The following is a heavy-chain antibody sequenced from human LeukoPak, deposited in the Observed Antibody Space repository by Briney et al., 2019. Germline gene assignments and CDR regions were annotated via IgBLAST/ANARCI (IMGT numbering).Heavy chain of an antibody. CDR3: ARTQDCSSPSCYPYYFDF. CDR1: GFSLSTSGVR. CDR2: IDWDDDK. V-gene: IGHV2-70*04. J-gene: IGHJ4*02. Sequence: SGPTLVKPTQTLTLTCTFYGFSLSTSGVRVSWIRQPPGKALEWLARIDWDDDKYYSTSLKTKLTISKDTSKNQVVLVMTNMDPVDTATYYCARTQDCSSPSCYPYYFDFWGQGSLVTVSS. D-gene: IGHD2-2*01.